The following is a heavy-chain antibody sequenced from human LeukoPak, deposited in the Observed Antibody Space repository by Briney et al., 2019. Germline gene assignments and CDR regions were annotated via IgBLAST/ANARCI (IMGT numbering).Heavy chain of an antibody. V-gene: IGHV4-59*01. CDR3: AGAAAGAVEH. Sequence: SETLSLTCTVSGGSISGYYWSWIRQPPGKGLEWIGYIYYSGSTNCNPSLKSRVTISVDTSKNQFSLKLSSVTAADTAVYYCAGAAAGAVEHWGQGTLVTVSS. D-gene: IGHD6-13*01. CDR1: GGSISGYY. CDR2: IYYSGST. J-gene: IGHJ1*01.